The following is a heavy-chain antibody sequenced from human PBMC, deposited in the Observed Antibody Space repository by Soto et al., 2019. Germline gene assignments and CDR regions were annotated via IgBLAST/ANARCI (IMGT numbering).Heavy chain of an antibody. D-gene: IGHD2-2*02. V-gene: IGHV1-69*13. CDR2: IIPIFGTA. CDR3: ARGHCSSTSCYKQPPYYYYYYGMDV. Sequence: ASVKVSCKASGGAFSSYAISWVRQAPGQGLEWMGGIIPIFGTANYAQKFQGRVTITADESTSTAYMELSSLRSEDTAVYYCARGHCSSTSCYKQPPYYYYYYGMDVWGQGTTVTVSS. CDR1: GGAFSSYA. J-gene: IGHJ6*02.